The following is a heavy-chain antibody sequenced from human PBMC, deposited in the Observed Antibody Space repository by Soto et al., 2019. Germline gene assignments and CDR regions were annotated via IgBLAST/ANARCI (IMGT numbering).Heavy chain of an antibody. D-gene: IGHD4-17*01. V-gene: IGHV4-59*01. CDR2: IYYSGST. Sequence: PSETLSLTCTVSGGSISSYYWSWIRQPPGKGLEWIGYIYYSGSTSYNPSLKSRVTISVDTSKNQFSLKLSSVTAADTAVYYCARASTVTTWVVDYWGQGTLVTVSS. CDR1: GGSISSYY. CDR3: ARASTVTTWVVDY. J-gene: IGHJ4*02.